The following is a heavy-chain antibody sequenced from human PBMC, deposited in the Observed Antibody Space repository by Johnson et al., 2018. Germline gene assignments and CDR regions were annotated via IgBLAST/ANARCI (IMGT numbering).Heavy chain of an antibody. CDR2: ISYDGSNK. CDR3: AREQPSGYDAFDI. CDR1: GFTFSSYA. J-gene: IGHJ3*02. V-gene: IGHV3-30-3*01. Sequence: VQPVESGGGVVQPGRSXRLSCAASGFTFSSYAMHWVRQAPGQGLEWVAVISYDGSNKYYADSVKGRFTISRDNSKNTLYLQMNSLRAEDTAVYYCAREQPSGYDAFDIWGQGTMVTVSS. D-gene: IGHD3-22*01.